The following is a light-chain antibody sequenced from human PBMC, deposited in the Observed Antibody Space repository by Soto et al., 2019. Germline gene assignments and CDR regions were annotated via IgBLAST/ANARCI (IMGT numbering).Light chain of an antibody. Sequence: QSVLTQPASVSGSPGQSITISCTGTSSDVGNYNLVSWYQQHPGKAPKLIIYEGSKRPSGVSNRFSGSKSGNTASLTVSGLQAEDEADYSCCSYAPTTTFVFGTGTKVTVL. V-gene: IGLV2-23*01. CDR2: EGS. CDR1: SSDVGNYNL. J-gene: IGLJ1*01. CDR3: CSYAPTTTFV.